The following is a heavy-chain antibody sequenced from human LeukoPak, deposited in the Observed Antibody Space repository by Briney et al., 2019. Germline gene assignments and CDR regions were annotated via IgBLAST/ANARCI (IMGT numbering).Heavy chain of an antibody. D-gene: IGHD3-22*01. CDR3: TREGINYYDSSGYYSFDY. CDR1: GFTFSGST. J-gene: IGHJ4*02. V-gene: IGHV3-73*01. CDR2: IRSKANSYAT. Sequence: GGSLRLSCAASGFTFSGSTMHWVRQASGKGLEWVGRIRSKANSYATAYAASVKGRFTISRDDSKNTAYLQMNSLKTEDTAVYYCTREGINYYDSSGYYSFDYWGQGILVTVSS.